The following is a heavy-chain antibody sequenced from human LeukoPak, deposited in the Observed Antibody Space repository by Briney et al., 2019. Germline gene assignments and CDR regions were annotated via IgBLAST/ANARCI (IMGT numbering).Heavy chain of an antibody. J-gene: IGHJ4*02. D-gene: IGHD1-26*01. CDR3: ARDYLVGAPLDS. Sequence: SETLSLTCTVSGVSVTNYYWAWIRQPAGKGLEWIGRMYISGSTNYNPSLKSRVTISIDKTKNQFSLKLRSVTAADTAVYYCARDYLVGAPLDSWGQGTLVTVSS. V-gene: IGHV4-4*07. CDR1: GVSVTNYY. CDR2: MYISGST.